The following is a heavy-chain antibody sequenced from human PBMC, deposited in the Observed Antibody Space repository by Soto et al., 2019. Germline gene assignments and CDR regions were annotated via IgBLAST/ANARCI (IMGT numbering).Heavy chain of an antibody. CDR2: IKQDGSEK. V-gene: IGHV3-7*01. CDR3: ARDPFDYDSGIVPPPSRGFDY. D-gene: IGHD3-22*01. Sequence: GGSLRLSCAASGFTFNSYWMSWVRQAPGKGLEWVANIKQDGSEKNYVDSVKGRFTISRDNAKNSLYLQMNSLRAEDTAVYYSARDPFDYDSGIVPPPSRGFDYWGHGILVTVSS. CDR1: GFTFNSYW. J-gene: IGHJ4*01.